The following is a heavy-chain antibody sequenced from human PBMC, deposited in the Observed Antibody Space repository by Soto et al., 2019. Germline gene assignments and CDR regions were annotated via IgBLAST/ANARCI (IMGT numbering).Heavy chain of an antibody. CDR1: GGSISSGGYS. D-gene: IGHD3-22*01. J-gene: IGHJ4*02. Sequence: QLQLQESGSGLVKPSQTLSLTCAVSGGSISSGGYSWSWIRQPPGKGLEWIVYIYHSGSTYYNPSLKSRVTISVDRSNNQFSLKLGSVTAADTAVYYCARGGVDYYDSSGYYFSPYYFDYWGQGTLVTVSS. V-gene: IGHV4-30-2*01. CDR2: IYHSGST. CDR3: ARGGVDYYDSSGYYFSPYYFDY.